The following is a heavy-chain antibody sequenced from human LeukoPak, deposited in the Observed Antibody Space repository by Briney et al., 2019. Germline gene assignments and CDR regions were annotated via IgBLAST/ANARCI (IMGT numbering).Heavy chain of an antibody. CDR3: ARAGSTEAFDI. CDR2: ISAYNGNT. D-gene: IGHD3-10*01. Sequence: GASVKVSCKASGYTFTSYGISWVRQAPGQGLEWMGWISAYNGNTNYAQKLQGRVTITRDTSASTAYMELSSLRSEDTAVYYCARAGSTEAFDIWGQGTMVTVSS. V-gene: IGHV1-18*01. J-gene: IGHJ3*02. CDR1: GYTFTSYG.